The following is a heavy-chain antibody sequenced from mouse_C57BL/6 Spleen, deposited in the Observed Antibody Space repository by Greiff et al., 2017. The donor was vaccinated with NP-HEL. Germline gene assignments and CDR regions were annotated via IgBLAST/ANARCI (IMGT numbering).Heavy chain of an antibody. V-gene: IGHV5-6*01. CDR1: GFTFSSYG. Sequence: EVMLVESGGDLVKPGGSLKLSCAASGFTFSSYGMSWVRQTPDKRLEWVATISSGGSYTYYPDSVKGRFTISRDNAKNTLYLQMSSLKSEDTAMYYCARGAYGSSPGYFDVWGTGTTVTVSS. CDR2: ISSGGSYT. D-gene: IGHD1-1*01. J-gene: IGHJ1*03. CDR3: ARGAYGSSPGYFDV.